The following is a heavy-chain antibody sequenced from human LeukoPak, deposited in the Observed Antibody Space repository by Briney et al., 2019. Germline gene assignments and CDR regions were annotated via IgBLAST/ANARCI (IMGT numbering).Heavy chain of an antibody. Sequence: SETLSLTCAVYGGSFSGYYWSWLRQPPGKGLEWIGEIDHSGSTNYNPSLKSRVTISVDTSKNQFSLKLSSVTAADTAVYYCARRPSLLRTRAYYYYMDVWGKGTTVTVSS. V-gene: IGHV4-34*01. J-gene: IGHJ6*03. CDR2: IDHSGST. CDR1: GGSFSGYY. CDR3: ARRPSLLRTRAYYYYMDV. D-gene: IGHD1-26*01.